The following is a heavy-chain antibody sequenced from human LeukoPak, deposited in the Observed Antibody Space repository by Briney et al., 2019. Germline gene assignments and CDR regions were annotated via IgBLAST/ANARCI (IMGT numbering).Heavy chain of an antibody. CDR2: IYYSGST. J-gene: IGHJ5*02. CDR1: GGSISSYY. Sequence: SETLSLTCTVSGGSISSYYWNWIRQPPGKGLEWIGYIYYSGSTNYNPSLKSRVTISVDTSKNQFSLKLSSVTAADTAVYYCARSNIATRRGDNWFDPWGQGTLVTVSS. D-gene: IGHD6-6*01. V-gene: IGHV4-59*01. CDR3: ARSNIATRRGDNWFDP.